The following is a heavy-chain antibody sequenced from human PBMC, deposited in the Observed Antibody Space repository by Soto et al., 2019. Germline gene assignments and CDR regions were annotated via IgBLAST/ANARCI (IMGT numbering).Heavy chain of an antibody. Sequence: LGESLKISCRASGYTFTNYWIGWVRQMPGKGPEWMGIIYPGDSDTKYNPSFQGQVTISADKSITTTYLQWSSLKASDTAIYYCAASIFYYGMDVWGQGTTVTAP. CDR2: IYPGDSDT. J-gene: IGHJ6*02. CDR3: AASIFYYGMDV. CDR1: GYTFTNYW. V-gene: IGHV5-51*01.